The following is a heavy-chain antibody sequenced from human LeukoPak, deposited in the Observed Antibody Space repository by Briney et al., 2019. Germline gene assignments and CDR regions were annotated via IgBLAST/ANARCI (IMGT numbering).Heavy chain of an antibody. V-gene: IGHV4-38-2*01. CDR3: ATRSGPFDY. CDR1: GYSISSGCY. J-gene: IGHJ4*02. Sequence: SETLSLTCAVSGYSISSGCYWGWIRQPPGKGLEWIGSIYHSGSTYYNPSLKSRVTISVDTSKNQFSLKLSSVTAADTAVYYCATRSGPFDYWGQGTLVTVSS. CDR2: IYHSGST. D-gene: IGHD3-3*01.